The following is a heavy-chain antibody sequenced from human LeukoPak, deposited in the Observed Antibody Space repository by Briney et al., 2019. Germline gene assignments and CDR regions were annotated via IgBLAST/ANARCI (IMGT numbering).Heavy chain of an antibody. Sequence: TSETLSFTCAVYGGSFSGNYWSWIRQPPGKGLEWIGEINHSGSTNYNPSLKSRVTISVDTSKNQFSLKLSSVTAADTAVYYCASVDTAMGHFEGWGQGTLVTVSS. V-gene: IGHV4-34*01. CDR2: INHSGST. D-gene: IGHD5-18*01. CDR3: ASVDTAMGHFEG. J-gene: IGHJ4*02. CDR1: GGSFSGNY.